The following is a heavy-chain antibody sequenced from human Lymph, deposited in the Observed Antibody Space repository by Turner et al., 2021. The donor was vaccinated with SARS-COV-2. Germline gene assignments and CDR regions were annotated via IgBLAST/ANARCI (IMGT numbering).Heavy chain of an antibody. CDR1: GFTVSSNY. J-gene: IGHJ4*02. D-gene: IGHD2-8*01. CDR2: IYSDGST. V-gene: IGHV3-53*01. CDR3: LVLSPGGFDY. Sequence: SLRLSCAASGFTVSSNYMSWVRQATGKGLEWVSVIYSDGSTFFFDSGKGHTAIKCDKTTDVCSSDLMVLNATKRGAKDRLVLSPGGFDYWGQGTLVTVSS.